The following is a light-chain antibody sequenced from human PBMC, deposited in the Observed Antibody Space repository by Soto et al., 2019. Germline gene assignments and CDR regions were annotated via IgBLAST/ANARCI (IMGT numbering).Light chain of an antibody. Sequence: EIVLTQSPGTLSLSPGERATLSCRASQSVSSSYLAWYQQKPGQAPRLLIYGASSRATGIPDRFSGSGSGTDFTLTISRLEPEDFAVYYCQQYGSSSGWTFGQGTNVEIK. V-gene: IGKV3-20*01. J-gene: IGKJ1*01. CDR1: QSVSSSY. CDR2: GAS. CDR3: QQYGSSSGWT.